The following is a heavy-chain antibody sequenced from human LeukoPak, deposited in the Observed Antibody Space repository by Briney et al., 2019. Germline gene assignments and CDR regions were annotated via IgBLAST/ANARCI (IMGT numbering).Heavy chain of an antibody. CDR3: ARDVFIVATITSSGD. J-gene: IGHJ4*02. D-gene: IGHD5-12*01. Sequence: PGESLRLSCAASGVTFSSDSMNWIRHAQPTGLELVSSISSSSSYIYYSDSVKSRFTISRDNAKNSLYVQMNSLRAEDTAVYYCARDVFIVATITSSGDWGQGTLVTVSS. CDR2: ISSSSSYI. CDR1: GVTFSSDS. V-gene: IGHV3-21*01.